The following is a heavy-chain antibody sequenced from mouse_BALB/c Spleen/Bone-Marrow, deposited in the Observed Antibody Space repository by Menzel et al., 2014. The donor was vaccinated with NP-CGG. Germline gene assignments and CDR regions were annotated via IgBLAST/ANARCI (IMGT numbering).Heavy chain of an antibody. CDR3: ARSSSYDYDVGFAY. CDR1: GYSITRNYA. Sequence: EVKLEESGPGLVKPSQSLSLTCIVTGYSITRNYAWNWIRQFPGNKLEWIGYISCSGSTTYNPSPESRISITRDTSKNQFCLQLNSVTTEDTATYYCARSSSYDYDVGFAYWDQGTLVTVSA. J-gene: IGHJ3*01. V-gene: IGHV3-2*02. CDR2: ISCSGST. D-gene: IGHD2-4*01.